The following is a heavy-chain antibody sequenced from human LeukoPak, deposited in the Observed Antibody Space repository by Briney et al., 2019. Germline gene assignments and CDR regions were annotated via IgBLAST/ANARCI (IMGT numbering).Heavy chain of an antibody. CDR2: IYYSGST. CDR1: GGSISSYY. D-gene: IGHD2-15*01. Sequence: SETLSLTCTVSGGSISSYYWSWIRQPPGKGLEWIGYIYYSGSTYYNPSLKSRVTISIDTSKNQFSLKLSSVTAADTAVYYCARGLSNTDDIVVVVAATRRSPYYYYYYMDVWGKGTTVTVSS. J-gene: IGHJ6*03. V-gene: IGHV4-59*08. CDR3: ARGLSNTDDIVVVVAATRRSPYYYYYYMDV.